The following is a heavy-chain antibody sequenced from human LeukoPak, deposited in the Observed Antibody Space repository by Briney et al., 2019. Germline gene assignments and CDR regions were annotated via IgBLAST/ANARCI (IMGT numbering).Heavy chain of an antibody. CDR1: GGSFSGHY. CDR2: INHSGST. Sequence: SEILSLTCAVYGGSFSGHYWTWIRQPPGKGLEWVGEINHSGSTNYNPSLKSRVTISVDTSKNQFSLKVSSVTAADTAVYYCARVKDPGGYYYYYYMDIWGKGNTVTVSS. D-gene: IGHD3-16*01. CDR3: ARVKDPGGYYYYYYMDI. V-gene: IGHV4-34*01. J-gene: IGHJ6*03.